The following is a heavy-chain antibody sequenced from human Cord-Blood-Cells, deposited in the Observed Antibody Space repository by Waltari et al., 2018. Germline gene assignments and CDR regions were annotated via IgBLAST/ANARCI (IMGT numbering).Heavy chain of an antibody. CDR3: ARVYCSSTSCYGSWFDP. V-gene: IGHV1-69*02. J-gene: IGHJ5*02. CDR2: IIPILGIA. D-gene: IGHD2-2*01. CDR1: GGTFSSYT. Sequence: QVQLVQSGAEVKKPGSSVRVSCKASGGTFSSYTISWVRKAPGQGLEWVGMIIPILGIANYAQKFQGRVTITADKSTSTAYMELSSLRSEDTAVYYCARVYCSSTSCYGSWFDPWGQGTLVTVSS.